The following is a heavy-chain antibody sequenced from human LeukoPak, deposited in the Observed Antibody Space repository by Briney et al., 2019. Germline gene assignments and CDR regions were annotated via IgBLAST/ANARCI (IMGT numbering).Heavy chain of an antibody. J-gene: IGHJ6*03. D-gene: IGHD1-7*01. V-gene: IGHV4-39*07. CDR3: ARGPRVGTTIYYYIMDV. CDR2: IYYSGST. Sequence: SETLSLTCTVSGGSISSSSYYWGWIRQPPGKGLEWIGSIYYSGSTYYNPSLKSRVTISVDTSKNQFSLKLSSVTAADTAVYYCARGPRVGTTIYYYIMDVWGKGTTVTVSS. CDR1: GGSISSSSYY.